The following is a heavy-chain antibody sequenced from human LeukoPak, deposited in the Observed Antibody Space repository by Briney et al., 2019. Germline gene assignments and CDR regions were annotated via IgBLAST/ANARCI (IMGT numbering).Heavy chain of an antibody. J-gene: IGHJ4*02. V-gene: IGHV4-39*01. D-gene: IGHD1-26*01. CDR2: IYYSGSA. CDR3: ARQVGATYFDY. Sequence: SETLSLTCTVSGGSISSSSYYWGWIRQPPGKGLEWIGSIYYSGSAYYNPSLKSRVTISVDTSKNQFSLKLSSVTAADTAVYYCARQVGATYFDYWGQGTLVTVSS. CDR1: GGSISSSSYY.